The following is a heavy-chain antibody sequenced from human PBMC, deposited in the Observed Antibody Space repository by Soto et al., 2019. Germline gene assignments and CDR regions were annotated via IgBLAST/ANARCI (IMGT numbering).Heavy chain of an antibody. CDR1: GFTFSSYW. J-gene: IGHJ4*02. Sequence: GGSLRLSCAAPGFTFSSYWMSWVRRAPGKGLEWVANIKQDGSEKYYVDSVKGRFTISRDNAKNSLYLQMNSLRAEDTAVYYCAAFDYWGQGTLVTVSS. CDR3: AAFDY. V-gene: IGHV3-7*03. CDR2: IKQDGSEK.